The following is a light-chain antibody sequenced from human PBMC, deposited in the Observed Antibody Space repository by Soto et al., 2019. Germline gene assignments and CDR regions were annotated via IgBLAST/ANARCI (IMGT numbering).Light chain of an antibody. CDR1: SGHSSYI. Sequence: QSVLTQSSSASASLGSSVKLTCTLSSGHSSYIIAWHQQQPGKAPRYLMKLEGSGNYNKGSGVPDRFSGSSSGADRYLTISNLQFADEADYYCETWDSNNWVFGGGTKLTVL. CDR2: LEGSGNY. CDR3: ETWDSNNWV. V-gene: IGLV4-60*02. J-gene: IGLJ3*02.